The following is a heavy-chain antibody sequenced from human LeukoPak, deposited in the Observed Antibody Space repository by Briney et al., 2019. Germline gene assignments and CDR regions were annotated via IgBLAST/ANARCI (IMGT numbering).Heavy chain of an antibody. CDR3: ARVRSGYSGYDSDY. V-gene: IGHV1-18*04. J-gene: IGHJ4*02. CDR2: ISAYNGNT. Sequence: ASVKVSCKASGYTFTSYGISWVRQAPGQGLEWMGWISAYNGNTNYAQKLRGRVTMTTDTSTSTAYMELRSLRSDDTAVYYCARVRSGYSGYDSDYWGQGTLVTVSS. D-gene: IGHD5-12*01. CDR1: GYTFTSYG.